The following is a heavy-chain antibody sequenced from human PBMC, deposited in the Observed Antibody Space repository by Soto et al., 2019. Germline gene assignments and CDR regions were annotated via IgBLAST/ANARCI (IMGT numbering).Heavy chain of an antibody. CDR3: ARRGYGSRWPNVYMDV. CDR2: ISNNGAHT. CDR1: GFTFSNYE. D-gene: IGHD6-13*01. V-gene: IGHV3-64*01. J-gene: IGHJ6*03. Sequence: EAQLVESGGGLVQPGGSLRLSCAASGFTFSNYEMHWVRQAPGKGLEYVSGISNNGAHTDYAKSVKGRFTISRDNSENILYLQMGSVRAEDMALYYCARRGYGSRWPNVYMDVWGKGTTVTVSS.